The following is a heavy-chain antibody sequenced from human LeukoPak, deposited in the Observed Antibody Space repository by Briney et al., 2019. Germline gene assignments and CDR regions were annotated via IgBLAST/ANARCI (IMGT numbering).Heavy chain of an antibody. CDR3: ARGRAYCGGDCYPHWFDP. Sequence: TGGSLRLSCAASGFTFSIYAMNWVRQAPGEGLEWVSSISSSSRYIYYADSVKGRFTISRDNAKNSLSLQMNSLRAEDTAVYYCARGRAYCGGDCYPHWFDPWGQGTLVTVSS. CDR2: ISSSSRYI. V-gene: IGHV3-21*01. D-gene: IGHD2-21*02. CDR1: GFTFSIYA. J-gene: IGHJ5*02.